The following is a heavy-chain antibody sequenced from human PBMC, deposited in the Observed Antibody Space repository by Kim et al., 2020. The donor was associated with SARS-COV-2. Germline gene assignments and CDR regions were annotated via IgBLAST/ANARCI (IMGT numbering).Heavy chain of an antibody. CDR2: ISSSSSTI. CDR1: GFTFSSYS. CDR3: ARDRGYCSGGSCSGWYYYGMDV. J-gene: IGHJ6*02. Sequence: GGSLRLSCAASGFTFSSYSMNWVRQAPGKGLEWVSYISSSSSTIYYADSVKGRFTISRDNAKNSLYLQMNSLRAEDTAVYYCARDRGYCSGGSCSGWYYYGMDVWGQGTTVTVSS. D-gene: IGHD2-15*01. V-gene: IGHV3-48*04.